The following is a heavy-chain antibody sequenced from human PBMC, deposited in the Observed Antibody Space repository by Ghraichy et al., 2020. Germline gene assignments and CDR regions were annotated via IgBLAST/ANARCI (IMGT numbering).Heavy chain of an antibody. J-gene: IGHJ3*02. CDR3: AKEGPASAFDI. Sequence: GGSLGLSCAASGFTFDDYAMHWVRQVPGKGLEWVSVINGDDGSTYYADSVKGRFTISRDNSKNSLYLQMNSLRTDDTALYYCAKEGPASAFDIWGQGTMVTVSS. CDR1: GFTFDDYA. CDR2: INGDDGST. V-gene: IGHV3-43*02.